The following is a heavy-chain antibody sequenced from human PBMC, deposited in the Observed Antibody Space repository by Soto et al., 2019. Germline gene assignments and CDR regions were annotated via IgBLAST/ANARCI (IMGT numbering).Heavy chain of an antibody. Sequence: GGSLRLSCAASGFTLRTYTMNWVRQAPGKGLEWVSSISISSNDRYHADSVRGRFTTSRDNAKNALYLQMNSLRADDTAVYFCVRGMNPLFGGQGTLVTVSS. CDR2: ISISSNDR. V-gene: IGHV3-21*06. J-gene: IGHJ4*01. CDR3: VRGMNPLF. CDR1: GFTLRTYT.